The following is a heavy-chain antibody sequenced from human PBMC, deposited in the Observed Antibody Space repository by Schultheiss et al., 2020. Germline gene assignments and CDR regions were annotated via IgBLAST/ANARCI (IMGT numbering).Heavy chain of an antibody. D-gene: IGHD6-13*01. V-gene: IGHV4-61*05. Sequence: SETLSLTCTVSGGSISSSSYYWGWIRQPPGKGLEWIGYIYYSGSTNYNPSLKSRVTISVDTSKNQFSLKLSSVTAADTAVYYCLHTATGSSWYDDYWGQGTLVTVSS. CDR1: GGSISSSSYY. CDR3: LHTATGSSWYDDY. CDR2: IYYSGST. J-gene: IGHJ4*02.